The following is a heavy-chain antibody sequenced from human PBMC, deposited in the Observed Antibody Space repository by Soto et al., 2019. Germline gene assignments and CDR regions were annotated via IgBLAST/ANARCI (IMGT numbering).Heavy chain of an antibody. Sequence: GGSLRLSCVVSGFTFSSFEMNWVRQTPGKGLEWLSYIGRSGETIYYADSVKGRFTISRDNAKSSLFLQMNGLRDEDTALYYCAKSYSSNWYDYFDYWGQGTLVTV. CDR2: IGRSGETI. CDR1: GFTFSSFE. CDR3: AKSYSSNWYDYFDY. J-gene: IGHJ4*02. D-gene: IGHD6-13*01. V-gene: IGHV3-48*03.